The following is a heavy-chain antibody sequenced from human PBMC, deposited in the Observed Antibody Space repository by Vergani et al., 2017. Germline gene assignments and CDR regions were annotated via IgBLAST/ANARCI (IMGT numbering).Heavy chain of an antibody. CDR2: INPNSGGT. J-gene: IGHJ4*02. CDR3: ARARLVHRPPIDY. Sequence: QVQLVQSGAEVKKPGASVKVSCKASGYTFTSYYMHWVRQAPGQGLEWMGWINPNSGGTNYAQKFQGRVTMTRDTSISTAYMELSRMRSDDTAVYYCARARLVHRPPIDYWGQGTLVTVSS. V-gene: IGHV1-2*02. D-gene: IGHD1-1*01. CDR1: GYTFTSYY.